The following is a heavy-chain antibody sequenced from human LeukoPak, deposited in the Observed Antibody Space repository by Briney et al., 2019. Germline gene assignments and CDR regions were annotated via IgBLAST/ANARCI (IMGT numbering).Heavy chain of an antibody. CDR1: EFTFTNYW. J-gene: IGHJ4*02. CDR2: IKPDGNEK. CDR3: ASGDSTNWATFDY. V-gene: IGHV3-7*01. D-gene: IGHD6-13*01. Sequence: GGSLRLSCATSEFTFTNYWMTWVRQAPGKGLEWVANIKPDGNEKYYLDSVKGRFTISRDNAKKSLYLQMNSLRAEDTALYYCASGDSTNWATFDYWGQGTLVTVSS.